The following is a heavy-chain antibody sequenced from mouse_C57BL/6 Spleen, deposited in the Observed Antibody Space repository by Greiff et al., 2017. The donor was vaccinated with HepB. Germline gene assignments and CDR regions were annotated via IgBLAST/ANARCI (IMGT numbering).Heavy chain of an antibody. CDR2: IYPGDGDT. Sequence: VKLMESGAELVKPGASVKISCKASGYAFSSYWMNWVKQRPGKGLEWIGQIYPGDGDTNYNGKFKGKATLTADKSSSTAYMQLSSLTSEDSAVYFCARYELGSSPMDYWGQGTSVTVSS. V-gene: IGHV1-80*01. J-gene: IGHJ4*01. CDR3: ARYELGSSPMDY. CDR1: GYAFSSYW. D-gene: IGHD1-1*01.